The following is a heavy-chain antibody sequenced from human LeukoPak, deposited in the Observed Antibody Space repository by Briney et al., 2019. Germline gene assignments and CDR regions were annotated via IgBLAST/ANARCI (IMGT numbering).Heavy chain of an antibody. J-gene: IGHJ3*02. CDR2: MNPNSGNT. CDR1: GYTFTSYD. Sequence: ASVKVSCKASGYTFTSYDINWVRQATGQGLEWMGWMNPNSGNTGYAQKFQGRVTMTRNTSISTAYMELSGLRSEDTAVYYCARGFNEGGYDGDAFDIWGQGTMVTVSS. CDR3: ARGFNEGGYDGDAFDI. D-gene: IGHD5-12*01. V-gene: IGHV1-8*01.